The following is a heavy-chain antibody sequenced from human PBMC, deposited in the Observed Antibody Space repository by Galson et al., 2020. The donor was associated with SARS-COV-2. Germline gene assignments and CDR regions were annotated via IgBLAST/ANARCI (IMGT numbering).Heavy chain of an antibody. V-gene: IGHV3-53*01. CDR3: LKERDNIYADY. CDR1: GFTVGGRW. Sequence: GESLKISCAASGFTVGGRWISWVRRAPGKGLEWVSLIDAAGNPFYADSIKGRFTISRDNSRNIVFLQMNSLRAEDTAVYYCLKERDNIYADYWGPGTLVTVSA. CDR2: IDAAGNP. D-gene: IGHD3-16*01. J-gene: IGHJ4*02.